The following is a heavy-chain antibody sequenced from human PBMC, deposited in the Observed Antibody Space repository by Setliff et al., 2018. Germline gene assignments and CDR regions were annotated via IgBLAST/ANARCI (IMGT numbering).Heavy chain of an antibody. CDR3: ARGITEGYDY. CDR2: MSPGSGYT. Sequence: ASVKVSCKASGGTFSSYAINWVRQTAGQGLEWMGWMSPGSGYTGYAQKFQDRVIMTRDTSISTAYMELTSLTSEDTAVYYCARGITEGYDYWGQGTLVTVSS. D-gene: IGHD2-15*01. J-gene: IGHJ4*02. V-gene: IGHV1-8*02. CDR1: GGTFSSYA.